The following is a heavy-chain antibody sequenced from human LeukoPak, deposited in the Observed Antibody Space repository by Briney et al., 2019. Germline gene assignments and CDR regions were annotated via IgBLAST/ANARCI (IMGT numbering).Heavy chain of an antibody. V-gene: IGHV4-59*08. CDR3: ARHYDGSGSSEFDY. Sequence: PSETLSLTCTVSGTSITRTYWSWIRQPPGRGLESVGYVYDTGDTNYNPSLKSRVTISVDTSKNQFSLRLSSVTAADTAVYYCARHYDGSGSSEFDYWGQGTLVTVSS. CDR1: GTSITRTY. CDR2: VYDTGDT. J-gene: IGHJ4*02. D-gene: IGHD3-10*01.